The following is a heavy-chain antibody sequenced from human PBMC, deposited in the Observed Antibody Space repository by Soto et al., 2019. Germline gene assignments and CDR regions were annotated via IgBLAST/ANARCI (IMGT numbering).Heavy chain of an antibody. V-gene: IGHV3-7*01. Sequence: GGSLRLSCAASGFTFSSYWMSWVRQAPGKGLEWVANINQDGREKYYPDSVKGRFTISRDNSNNTLYLQMNSLRAEDTAVYYCARSLTRTNYADCFDPWGQGTLVTVS. J-gene: IGHJ5*02. CDR1: GFTFSSYW. D-gene: IGHD4-4*01. CDR2: INQDGREK. CDR3: ARSLTRTNYADCFDP.